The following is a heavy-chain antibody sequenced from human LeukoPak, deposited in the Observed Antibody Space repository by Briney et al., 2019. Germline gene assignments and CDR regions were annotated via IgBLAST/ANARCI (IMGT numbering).Heavy chain of an antibody. CDR1: GGSVSSGSYY. V-gene: IGHV4-61*01. Sequence: SETLSLTCTVSGGSVSSGSYYWSWIRQPPGKGLEWIGYIYYSGSTNYNPSLKSRVTISVDTSKNQFSLKLSSVTAADTAVYYCARDMGGYSSGWYGMRNYYYYHGMDVWGQGTTVTVSS. D-gene: IGHD6-19*01. CDR2: IYYSGST. J-gene: IGHJ6*02. CDR3: ARDMGGYSSGWYGMRNYYYYHGMDV.